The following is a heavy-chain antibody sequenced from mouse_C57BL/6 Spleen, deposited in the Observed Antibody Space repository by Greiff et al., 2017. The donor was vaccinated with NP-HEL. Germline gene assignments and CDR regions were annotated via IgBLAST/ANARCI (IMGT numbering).Heavy chain of an antibody. V-gene: IGHV1-55*01. Sequence: QVQLQQPGAELVKPGASVKMSCKASGYTFTSYWITWVKQRPGQGLEWIGDIYPGSGSTNYNEKFKSKATLTVDTSSSTAYMQLSSLTSEDSAVYYCARYGLYYYGSDYWGQGTTLTVSS. CDR1: GYTFTSYW. CDR2: IYPGSGST. CDR3: ARYGLYYYGSDY. D-gene: IGHD1-1*01. J-gene: IGHJ2*01.